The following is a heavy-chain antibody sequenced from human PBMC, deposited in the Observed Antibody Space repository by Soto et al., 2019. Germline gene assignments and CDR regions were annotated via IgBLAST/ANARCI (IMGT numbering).Heavy chain of an antibody. D-gene: IGHD6-13*01. CDR2: ISWNSGSI. CDR1: GFTFDDYA. Sequence: EVQLVESGGTLVEPGRSLRLSCAASGFTFDDYAMHWVGQAPGKGLEWVASISWNSGSIGYADSVKGRFTIARDNAKNSLSLQMNSLRPEDTALSYCGKDKWYNNTWYLDYWGQGTLVTVSS. J-gene: IGHJ4*02. V-gene: IGHV3-9*01. CDR3: GKDKWYNNTWYLDY.